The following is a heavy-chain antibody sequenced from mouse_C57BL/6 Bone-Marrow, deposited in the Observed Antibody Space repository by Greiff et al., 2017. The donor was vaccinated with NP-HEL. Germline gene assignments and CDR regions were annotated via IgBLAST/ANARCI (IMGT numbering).Heavy chain of an antibody. CDR3: ARWNYSGSKGDY. CDR1: GYTFTSYG. Sequence: QVQLKESGAELARPGASVKLSCKASGYTFTSYGISWVKQRTGQGLEWIGEIYPRSGNTYYNEKFKGKATLTADKSSSTAYMELRSLTSEDSAVYFWARWNYSGSKGDYWGQGTTLTVSS. J-gene: IGHJ2*01. D-gene: IGHD1-1*01. V-gene: IGHV1-81*01. CDR2: IYPRSGNT.